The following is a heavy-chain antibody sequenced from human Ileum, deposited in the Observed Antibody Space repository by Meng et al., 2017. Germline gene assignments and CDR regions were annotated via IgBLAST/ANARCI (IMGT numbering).Heavy chain of an antibody. J-gene: IGHJ4*02. V-gene: IGHV4-39*01. Sequence: QLQLQESGPGLVRPSETLSLTCTVSGGSISGSSYYWGWIRQPPGKGLEWIGSIYSSGSTYYNPSLKSRVTTSVDTSKNQFSLKLSSVTAADTAVYYCVRRAGLRQAFDYWGQGILVTVSS. CDR3: VRRAGLRQAFDY. CDR1: GGSISGSSYY. D-gene: IGHD4-17*01. CDR2: IYSSGST.